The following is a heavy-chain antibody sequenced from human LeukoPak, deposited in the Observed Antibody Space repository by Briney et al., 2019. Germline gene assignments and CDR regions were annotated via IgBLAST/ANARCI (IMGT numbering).Heavy chain of an antibody. CDR1: GFTFSSYS. J-gene: IGHJ3*02. CDR2: IYSGGST. Sequence: GGSLRLSCAASGFTFSSYSMTWVRQAPGKGLEWVSIIYSGGSTYYADSVKGRFTISRDISKNTVHLQMNSLRIGDTAVYFCARATETDSFDAFDIWGQGTLVTVSS. CDR3: ARATETDSFDAFDI. V-gene: IGHV3-53*01. D-gene: IGHD1-1*01.